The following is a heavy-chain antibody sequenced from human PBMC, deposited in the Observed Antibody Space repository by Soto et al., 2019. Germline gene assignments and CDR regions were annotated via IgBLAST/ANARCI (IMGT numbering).Heavy chain of an antibody. CDR3: AIEALWCGPMIGFDY. Sequence: QVQLVQSGAEVKNPGSSVKVSCKASGGTFSSYAISWVRQAPGQGLEWMGGIIPIFGTANYAQKFQVRVTITADQSTSTAYMERSSLRSEDTAVYDCAIEALWCGPMIGFDYWGQGTLVNVSS. CDR1: GGTFSSYA. CDR2: IIPIFGTA. D-gene: IGHD3-10*01. J-gene: IGHJ4*02. V-gene: IGHV1-69*01.